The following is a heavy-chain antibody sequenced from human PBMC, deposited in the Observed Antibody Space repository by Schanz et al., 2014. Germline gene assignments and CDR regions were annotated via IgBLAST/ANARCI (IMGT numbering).Heavy chain of an antibody. J-gene: IGHJ6*02. V-gene: IGHV3-48*01. D-gene: IGHD6-13*01. CDR2: ICSSGNTI. CDR3: ARVRRRIATPSTPSFRNYYYYAMDV. Sequence: EVQLVESGGGFVQPGGSLGLSCVVSGFTVSSDHMSWVRQAPGKGLEWVSYICSSGNTIYYADSVKGRFTISRDNSKNTLYLQMNSLRAEDTSVYFCARVRRRIATPSTPSFRNYYYYAMDVWGQGTTVTVSS. CDR1: GFTVSSDH.